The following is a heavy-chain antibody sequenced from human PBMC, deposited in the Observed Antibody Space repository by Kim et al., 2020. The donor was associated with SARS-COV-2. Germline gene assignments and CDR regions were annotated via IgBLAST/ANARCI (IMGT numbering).Heavy chain of an antibody. CDR2: IYTSGST. J-gene: IGHJ3*02. V-gene: IGHV4-61*02. Sequence: SETLSLTCTVSGGSISSGSYYWSWIRQPAGKGLEWIGRIYTSGSTNYNPSLKSRVTISVDTSKNQFSLKLSSVTAADTAVYYCARVRIAAAVWGVAFDIWGQGTMVTVSS. D-gene: IGHD6-13*01. CDR1: GGSISSGSYY. CDR3: ARVRIAAAVWGVAFDI.